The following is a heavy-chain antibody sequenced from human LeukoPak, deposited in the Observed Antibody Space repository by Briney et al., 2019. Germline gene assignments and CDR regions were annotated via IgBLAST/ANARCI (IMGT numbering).Heavy chain of an antibody. D-gene: IGHD3-10*01. CDR2: IYYSGST. CDR1: GGSISSYH. CDR3: ARTRRITMVRGVFDY. Sequence: SETLSLTCTVSGGSISSYHWSWIRQPPGKGLEWIGYIYYSGSTNYNPSLKSRVAISVDTSKNQFSLKLSSVTAADTAVYYCARTRRITMVRGVFDYWGQGTLVTVSS. J-gene: IGHJ4*02. V-gene: IGHV4-59*08.